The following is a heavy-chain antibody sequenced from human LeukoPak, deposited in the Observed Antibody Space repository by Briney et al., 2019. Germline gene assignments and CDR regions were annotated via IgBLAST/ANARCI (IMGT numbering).Heavy chain of an antibody. CDR3: ARDHIVGALDY. J-gene: IGHJ4*02. CDR1: GFTXXXYG. D-gene: IGHD1-26*01. CDR2: IWYDGSNK. Sequence: RXSCXXXGFTXXXYGMHWVRQAPGKGLEWVAVIWYDGSNKYYADSVKGRFTISRDNSKNTLYLQMNSLRAEDTAVYYCARDHIVGALDYWGQGTLVTVSS. V-gene: IGHV3-33*01.